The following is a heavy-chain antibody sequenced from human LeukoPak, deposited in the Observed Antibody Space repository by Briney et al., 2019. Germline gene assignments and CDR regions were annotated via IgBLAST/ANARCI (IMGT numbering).Heavy chain of an antibody. CDR3: ARDGGDYYYYYYMDV. V-gene: IGHV3-21*01. CDR1: GFTFSSYS. J-gene: IGHJ6*03. Sequence: PGGSLRLSCAVSGFTFSSYSMNWVRQAPGKGLEWVSSISSSSSYIYYADSVKGRFTISRDNAKNSLYLQMNSLRAEDTAVYYCARDGGDYYYYYYMDVWGKGTTVTVSS. D-gene: IGHD2-21*02. CDR2: ISSSSSYI.